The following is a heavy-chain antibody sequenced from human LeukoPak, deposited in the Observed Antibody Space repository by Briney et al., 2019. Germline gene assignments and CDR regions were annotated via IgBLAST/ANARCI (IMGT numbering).Heavy chain of an antibody. D-gene: IGHD3-10*01. CDR1: GFTFSSYG. CDR3: AKDEGAYGSGSPPSY. J-gene: IGHJ4*02. CDR2: IRYDGSNK. V-gene: IGHV3-30*02. Sequence: GGSLRLSCAASGFTFSSYGMHWVRQAPGKGLEWVAFIRYDGSNKYYADSVKGRFTISRDNSKNTLYLQMNSLRAEDTAVYYCAKDEGAYGSGSPPSYWGQGTLVTVSS.